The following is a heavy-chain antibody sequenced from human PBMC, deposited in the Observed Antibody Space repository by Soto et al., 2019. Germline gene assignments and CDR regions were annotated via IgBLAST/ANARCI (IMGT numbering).Heavy chain of an antibody. J-gene: IGHJ3*02. CDR2: VIPIFGTA. CDR1: GGTFSSYA. D-gene: IGHD3-22*01. Sequence: SVKVSCKASGGTFSSYAISWVRQAPGQGLEWMGGVIPIFGTANYAQKFQGRVTITADESTSTAYMELSSLRSEDTAVYYCARALDSSGYYYQGVGHDAFDIWGQGTMVTVSS. CDR3: ARALDSSGYYYQGVGHDAFDI. V-gene: IGHV1-69*13.